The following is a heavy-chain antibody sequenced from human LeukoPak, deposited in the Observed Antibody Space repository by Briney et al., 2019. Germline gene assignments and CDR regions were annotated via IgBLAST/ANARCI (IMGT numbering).Heavy chain of an antibody. CDR2: INPHSGDT. J-gene: IGHJ3*02. CDR3: ARDRYCNGCDAFDI. Sequence: ASVRVSCTASVYAFTSYYFHWVRQAPGHGLEWMGWINPHSGDTSYAQKFQGRVTMTRDTSINTAYMELSRLTSDDTAVYYCARDRYCNGCDAFDIWGQGTMVTVSS. V-gene: IGHV1-2*02. D-gene: IGHD2/OR15-2a*01. CDR1: VYAFTSYY.